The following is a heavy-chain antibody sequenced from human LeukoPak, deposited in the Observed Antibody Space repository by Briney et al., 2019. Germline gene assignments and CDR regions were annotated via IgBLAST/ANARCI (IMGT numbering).Heavy chain of an antibody. Sequence: PGGSLRLSCAASGFTFSSYNMNWVRQAPGKGLEWVSYISSGSSTIYYADSVKGRFTISRDNAKNSLFLQMNSLRAEDTAVYYCARAYSGYSYGYHYLGQGTLVTVSS. J-gene: IGHJ4*02. CDR1: GFTFSSYN. CDR3: ARAYSGYSYGYHY. V-gene: IGHV3-48*01. D-gene: IGHD5-18*01. CDR2: ISSGSSTI.